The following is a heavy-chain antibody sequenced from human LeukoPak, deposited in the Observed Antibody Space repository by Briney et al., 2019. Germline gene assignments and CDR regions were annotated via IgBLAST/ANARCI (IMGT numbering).Heavy chain of an antibody. CDR3: ARGRTYGIDV. CDR2: ISYDGSNK. Sequence: GGSLRLSCAASGFTFGSYAMHWVRQAPGKGLEWVAVISYDGSNKYYADSVKGRFTISRDNSKNTLYLQMNSLRAEDTAVYYCARGRTYGIDVWGQGTTVTVPS. CDR1: GFTFGSYA. V-gene: IGHV3-30-3*01. J-gene: IGHJ6*02.